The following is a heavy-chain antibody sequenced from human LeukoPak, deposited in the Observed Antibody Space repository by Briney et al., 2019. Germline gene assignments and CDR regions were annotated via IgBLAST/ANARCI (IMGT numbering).Heavy chain of an antibody. V-gene: IGHV3-11*01. CDR2: ISGSTTTI. D-gene: IGHD5-18*01. CDR3: GRDRGYSYGLDAFDI. CDR1: GFTFSDYY. J-gene: IGHJ3*02. Sequence: GGSLRLSCAASGFTFSDYYMTWIRQAPGKGLEWLSYISGSTTTIYYADSVKGRFAISRGNARSSLYLQMNSLRAEDTAVYYCGRDRGYSYGLDAFDIWGQGTMVTVSS.